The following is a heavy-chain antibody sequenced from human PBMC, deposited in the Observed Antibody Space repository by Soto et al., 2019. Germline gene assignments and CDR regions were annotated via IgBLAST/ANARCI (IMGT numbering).Heavy chain of an antibody. J-gene: IGHJ5*02. Sequence: ETLSLTCPVSGVSISSSSYYWGWIRQPPGKGLEWIGSIYYSGSTYYNPSLKSRVTISVDTSKNQFSLKLSSVTAADTAVFYCARFVYGDYISDNWFDPWGQGTLVTVYS. CDR3: ARFVYGDYISDNWFDP. CDR1: GVSISSSSYY. CDR2: IYYSGST. V-gene: IGHV4-39*01. D-gene: IGHD4-17*01.